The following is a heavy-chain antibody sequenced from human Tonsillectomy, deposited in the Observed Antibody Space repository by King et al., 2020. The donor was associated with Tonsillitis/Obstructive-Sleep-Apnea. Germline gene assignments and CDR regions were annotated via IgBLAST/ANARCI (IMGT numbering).Heavy chain of an antibody. CDR3: AGPATVVTGVDAFDI. CDR1: GGTFSYA. Sequence: QVQLVESGAEVKKPGSSVKVSCKASGGTFSYAISWVRQAPGQGLECMGGIIPIFGTANYAQKFQGRVTITADESTSTAYMELSSLRSEDTAVYYCAGPATVVTGVDAFDIWGQGTMVTVSS. CDR2: IIPIFGTA. J-gene: IGHJ3*02. D-gene: IGHD4-23*01. V-gene: IGHV1-69*01.